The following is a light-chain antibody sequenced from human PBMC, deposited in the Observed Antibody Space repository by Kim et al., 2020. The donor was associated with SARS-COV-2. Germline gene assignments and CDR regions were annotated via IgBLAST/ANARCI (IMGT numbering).Light chain of an antibody. J-gene: IGLJ3*02. V-gene: IGLV1-44*01. CDR2: NDN. CDR1: GCNVGNKP. CDR3: GSWDDSLSGRV. Sequence: QTVTSDCSGRGCNVGNKPVTCVQQVPRPAHKLLMANDNQRPSGVPDRFSASKSGPSASLAFSGLQSEDEAVYYCGSWDDSLSGRVFGGGTKLTVL.